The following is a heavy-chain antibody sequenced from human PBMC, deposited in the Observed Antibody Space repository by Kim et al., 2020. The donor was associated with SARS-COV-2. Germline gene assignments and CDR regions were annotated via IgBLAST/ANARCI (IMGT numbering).Heavy chain of an antibody. J-gene: IGHJ6*02. D-gene: IGHD4-17*01. Sequence: ASVKVSCKASGYTFTSYGISWVRQAPGQGLEWMGWISAYNGNTNYAQKLQGRVTMTTDTSTSTAYMELRSLRSDDTAVYYCARAIYGDYVDDNHYYYYGMDVWGQGTTVTVSS. CDR1: GYTFTSYG. CDR2: ISAYNGNT. V-gene: IGHV1-18*04. CDR3: ARAIYGDYVDDNHYYYYGMDV.